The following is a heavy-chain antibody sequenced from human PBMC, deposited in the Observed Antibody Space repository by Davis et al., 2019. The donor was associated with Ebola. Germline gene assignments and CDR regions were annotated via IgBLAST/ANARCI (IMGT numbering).Heavy chain of an antibody. CDR2: IYDQST. V-gene: IGHV3-66*02. CDR1: AFTVSSNH. CDR3: ATAPL. Sequence: GSLTLSCAASAFTVSSNHMSWVRQAPGTGLEWVSVIYDQSTAYADSGKGRFTVSRDNSKNTMYLEVKSLRGDDTAVYYCATAPLWGQGTLVTVSS. J-gene: IGHJ4*02.